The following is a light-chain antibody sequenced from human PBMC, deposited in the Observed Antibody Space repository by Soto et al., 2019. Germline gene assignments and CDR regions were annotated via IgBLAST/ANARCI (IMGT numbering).Light chain of an antibody. CDR1: QSISSH. V-gene: IGKV3-11*01. CDR2: GAS. CDR3: QQRINSPLT. Sequence: EIVLTQSPATLSLSPGERATLSCRASQSISSHFAWYQQKPGQAPRLLIYGASNRATGIPARFSSRGSGTDFTLTISSLEPEDFAVYYCQQRINSPLTFGGGTKVEIK. J-gene: IGKJ4*02.